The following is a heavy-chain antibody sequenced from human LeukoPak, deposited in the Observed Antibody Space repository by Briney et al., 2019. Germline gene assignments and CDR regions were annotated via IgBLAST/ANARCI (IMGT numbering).Heavy chain of an antibody. CDR3: ARERKITIFGVACDY. V-gene: IGHV1-2*06. Sequence: ASVKVSCKASGYTFTGYYVHWVRQAPGQGLEWMGRINPNGGGTNYAQKFQGRVTMTSDTSISTAYMELSRLRSDDTAVYYCARERKITIFGVACDYWGQGTLVTVSS. D-gene: IGHD3-3*01. J-gene: IGHJ4*02. CDR2: INPNGGGT. CDR1: GYTFTGYY.